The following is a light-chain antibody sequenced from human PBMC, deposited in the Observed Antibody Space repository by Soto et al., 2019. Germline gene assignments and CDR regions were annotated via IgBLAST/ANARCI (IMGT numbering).Light chain of an antibody. Sequence: QSVLTQPPSVSGAPGQRVTISCTGSSSNIGAGYDVHWYQQLPGTAPKLLIYGNSNRPSGVPDRISGSKSGTSASLAITGLQAEDQADYHCQSYDSSLSGYVVFGGRTKVTVL. CDR3: QSYDSSLSGYVV. CDR1: SSNIGAGYD. J-gene: IGLJ2*01. V-gene: IGLV1-40*01. CDR2: GNS.